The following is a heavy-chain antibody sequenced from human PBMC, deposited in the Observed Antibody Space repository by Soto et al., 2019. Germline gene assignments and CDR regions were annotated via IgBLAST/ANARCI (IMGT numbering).Heavy chain of an antibody. V-gene: IGHV3-23*01. CDR1: GFTFSSYA. CDR3: ARAVVPAAYPYYGMDV. J-gene: IGHJ6*02. Sequence: GGSLRLSCAASGFTFSSYAMSWVRQAPGKGLEWVSAISGSGGSTYYADSVKGRFTISRDNSKNTLYLQMNSLRAEDTAVYYCARAVVPAAYPYYGMDVWGQGTTVTVSS. D-gene: IGHD2-2*01. CDR2: ISGSGGST.